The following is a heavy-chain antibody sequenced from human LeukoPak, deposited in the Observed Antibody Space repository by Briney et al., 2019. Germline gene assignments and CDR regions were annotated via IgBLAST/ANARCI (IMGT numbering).Heavy chain of an antibody. D-gene: IGHD5-18*01. CDR3: AQSSYNYGLPHN. CDR2: ISAGGGST. V-gene: IGHV3-23*01. J-gene: IGHJ4*02. CDR1: GFTFSSYA. Sequence: GGSLRLSCAASGFTFSSYAMSWVRQAPGKGLEWVSVISAGGGSTYYADSVKGRFTISRDNSKNTLYLRMNSLRAEDTAVYYCAQSSYNYGLPHNWGQGALVTVSS.